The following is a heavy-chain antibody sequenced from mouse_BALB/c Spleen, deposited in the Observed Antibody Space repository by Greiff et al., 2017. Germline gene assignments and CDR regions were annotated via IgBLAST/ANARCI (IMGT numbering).Heavy chain of an antibody. Sequence: DVKLQESGGGLVKPGGSLKLSCAASGFAFSSYDMSWVRQTPEKRLEWVAYISSGGGSTYYPDTVKGRFTISRDNAKNTLYLQMSSLKSEDTAMYYCARTYGNYFDYWGQGTTLTVSS. V-gene: IGHV5-12-1*01. CDR2: ISSGGGST. CDR3: ARTYGNYFDY. J-gene: IGHJ2*01. D-gene: IGHD2-1*01. CDR1: GFAFSSYD.